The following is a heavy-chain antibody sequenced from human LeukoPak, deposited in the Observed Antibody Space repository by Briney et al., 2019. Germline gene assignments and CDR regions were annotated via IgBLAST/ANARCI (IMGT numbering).Heavy chain of an antibody. CDR3: ARGSSSWYRAFDY. D-gene: IGHD6-13*01. CDR2: IYYSGST. J-gene: IGHJ4*02. CDR1: GGSISSSSYY. Sequence: SETLSLTCTVSGGSISSSSYYWGWIRQPPGRGLEWIGSIYYSGSTYYNPSLKSRVTISVDTSKNQFSLKLSSVTAADTAVYYCARGSSSWYRAFDYWGQGTLVTVSS. V-gene: IGHV4-39*07.